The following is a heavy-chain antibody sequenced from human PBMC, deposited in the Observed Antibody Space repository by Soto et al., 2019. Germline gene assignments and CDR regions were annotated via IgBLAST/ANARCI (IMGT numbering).Heavy chain of an antibody. CDR1: GGIFSRYA. CDR2: ITPMFGTA. V-gene: IGHV1-69*12. CDR3: AQTLGLAVAGPGRFDL. Sequence: QVQLVQSGAEVKKYGSSVKVSCKASGGIFSRYAISWVRQAPGQGLEWMGGITPMFGTANYAQRFQGRATITADESTSTAYMQLSSLRSDDTAVYYCAQTLGLAVAGPGRFDLWGRGTLVTVSS. J-gene: IGHJ2*01. D-gene: IGHD6-19*01.